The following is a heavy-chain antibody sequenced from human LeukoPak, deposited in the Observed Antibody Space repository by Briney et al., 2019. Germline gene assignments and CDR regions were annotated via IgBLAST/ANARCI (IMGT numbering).Heavy chain of an antibody. J-gene: IGHJ4*02. CDR2: MYNGGST. V-gene: IGHV4-4*07. D-gene: IGHD3-22*01. CDR1: GASISSLY. Sequence: SETLSLTCTVSGASISSLYLTWIRQPAGKGLEYIGRMYNGGSTNYNPSLKSRVTMSADTSKNQFSLKMSSVTAADTAVYYCAKHFYDSSGNNWWAIDYWGQGTLVTVSS. CDR3: AKHFYDSSGNNWWAIDY.